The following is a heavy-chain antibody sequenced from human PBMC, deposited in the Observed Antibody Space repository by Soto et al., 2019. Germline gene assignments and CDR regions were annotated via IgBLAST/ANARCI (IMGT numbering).Heavy chain of an antibody. CDR2: ISGSDGST. V-gene: IGHV3-23*01. Sequence: EVQMLESGGGLVQPGGSLRLSCAASGFTFRSDAMSWVRQAPGKGLEWVSAISGSDGSTFYADSVKGRFTISRDDSKNTLYLQMNSLRAEDTAVYYCAKGPGMYSDFDCWGQGTLVTVSS. CDR3: AKGPGMYSDFDC. CDR1: GFTFRSDA. J-gene: IGHJ4*02. D-gene: IGHD2-8*01.